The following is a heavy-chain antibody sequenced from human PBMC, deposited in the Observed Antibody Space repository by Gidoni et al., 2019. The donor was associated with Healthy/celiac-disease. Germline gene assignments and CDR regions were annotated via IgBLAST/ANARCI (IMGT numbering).Heavy chain of an antibody. J-gene: IGHJ4*02. Sequence: QVQLQESGPGLVKPSGTLCLTCAVSGGTFSRGNWWRWRRPPPGKALEWIGEIYHSGGTNYNPSLKSRVTISVDKSKNQFALKLSSVTAADTAVYYCARATGYYFDYWGQGTLVTVSS. V-gene: IGHV4-4*02. CDR3: ARATGYYFDY. CDR1: GGTFSRGNW. CDR2: IYHSGGT. D-gene: IGHD3-10*01.